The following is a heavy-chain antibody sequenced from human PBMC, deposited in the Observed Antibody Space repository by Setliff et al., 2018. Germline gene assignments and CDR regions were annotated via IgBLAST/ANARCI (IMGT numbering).Heavy chain of an antibody. J-gene: IGHJ4*02. D-gene: IGHD5-12*01. V-gene: IGHV1-18*01. CDR3: ARSSGPRVVLAADFDY. CDR1: GYNFITTG. Sequence: ASVKVSCKTSGYNFITTGISWVRQAPGQGPEWMGCISPYNGNTNYAQKFQDRVTMTTDTSTATVYMELKNLRSDDTAVYYCARSSGPRVVLAADFDYWGQGTLVTVPS. CDR2: ISPYNGNT.